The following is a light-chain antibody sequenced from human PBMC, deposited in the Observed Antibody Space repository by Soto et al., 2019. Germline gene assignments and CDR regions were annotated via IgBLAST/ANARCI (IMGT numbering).Light chain of an antibody. J-gene: IGKJ5*01. Sequence: EIVMKLSPATLSVSPSERVTLSCRASQSLSSNLAWYQQKPGQAPRLLIYGASTRATDIPARFSGSGSGTEFTLTISSLQSEDFAVYFCQQDNNWPLAVGQGTRMEI. CDR2: GAS. CDR1: QSLSSN. CDR3: QQDNNWPLA. V-gene: IGKV3-15*01.